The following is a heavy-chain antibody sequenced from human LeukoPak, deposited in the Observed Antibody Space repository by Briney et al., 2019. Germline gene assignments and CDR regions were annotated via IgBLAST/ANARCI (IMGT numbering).Heavy chain of an antibody. CDR2: INSDGSTT. V-gene: IGHV3-74*01. CDR3: AREAVGDVLDY. J-gene: IGHJ4*02. Sequence: GGSLRLSCATSGFIFSRYWMHWVRQAPEKGLVWVSRINSDGSTTTYADSVRGRFTISRDNAKNRLFLQMNSMRAEDTAVYFCAREAVGDVLDYWGQGTLVTVSS. CDR1: GFIFSRYW. D-gene: IGHD4-17*01.